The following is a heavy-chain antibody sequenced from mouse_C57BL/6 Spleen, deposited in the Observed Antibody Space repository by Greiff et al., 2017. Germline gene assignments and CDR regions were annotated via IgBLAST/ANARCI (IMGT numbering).Heavy chain of an antibody. CDR3: ARAQDYYGSSYYFDY. J-gene: IGHJ2*01. D-gene: IGHD1-1*01. CDR2: FHPYNDDT. Sequence: VHLVESGAELVKPGASVKMSCKASGYTFTTYPIEWMKQNHGKSLEWIGNFHPYNDDTKYNEKFKGKATLTVEKSSSTVYLELSRLTSDDSAVYYCARAQDYYGSSYYFDYWGQGTTLTVSS. CDR1: GYTFTTYP. V-gene: IGHV1-47*01.